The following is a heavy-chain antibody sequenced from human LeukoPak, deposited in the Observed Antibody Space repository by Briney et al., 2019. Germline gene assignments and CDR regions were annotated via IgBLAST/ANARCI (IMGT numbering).Heavy chain of an antibody. Sequence: GGSLRLSCAASGFTVSSNYMSWVRQAPGKGLEWVSVIYSGGSTYYADSVKGRFTISRDNSKNTLYLQMNSLRAEDTAVYYCARHRWVAGYDYFDYWGQGTLVTVSS. CDR2: IYSGGST. J-gene: IGHJ4*02. D-gene: IGHD5-12*01. V-gene: IGHV3-66*02. CDR1: GFTVSSNY. CDR3: ARHRWVAGYDYFDY.